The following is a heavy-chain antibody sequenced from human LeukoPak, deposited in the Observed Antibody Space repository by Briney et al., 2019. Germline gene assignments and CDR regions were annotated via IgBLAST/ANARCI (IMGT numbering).Heavy chain of an antibody. CDR3: ARHGGTPAINDAFNI. CDR2: IYYNGRT. CDR1: GGSITSYF. J-gene: IGHJ3*02. V-gene: IGHV4-59*08. D-gene: IGHD1/OR15-1a*01. Sequence: PSETLSLTCTVSGGSITSYFWSWIRQPPGKGLEWIGYIYYNGRTTYHPSLTSRVTISVDTSNNQSSLNLSSVTAADTAGYYCARHGGTPAINDAFNIWGKGQWSPSLQ.